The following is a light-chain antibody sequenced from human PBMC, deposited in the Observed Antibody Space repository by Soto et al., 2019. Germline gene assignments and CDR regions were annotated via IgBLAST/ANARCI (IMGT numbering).Light chain of an antibody. CDR3: KQSYSTPWT. CDR1: QSISSY. J-gene: IGKJ1*01. Sequence: DIQMTQSPSSLSASVGDRVTITCRASQSISSYLNWYQQKPGKAHKLLIYAASSLQSGVLSRFSGSGSGTDFTLTIRSLQPEDFATYYCKQSYSTPWTFGQGTKVDIK. CDR2: AAS. V-gene: IGKV1-39*01.